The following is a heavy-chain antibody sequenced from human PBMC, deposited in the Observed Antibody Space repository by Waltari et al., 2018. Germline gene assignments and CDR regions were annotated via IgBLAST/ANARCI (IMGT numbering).Heavy chain of an antibody. J-gene: IGHJ6*02. V-gene: IGHV1-8*01. Sequence: QVQLVQSGAEVKKPGASVKVSCKASGYTFTSYDINWVRQATGQGLEWMGWMNPNSGNTGYAQKFQGRVTMTRNTSISTAYMELSSLRSEDTAVYYCARSGRGVGIVEYRLLNWGQGTTVTVSS. CDR2: MNPNSGNT. CDR3: ARSGRGVGIVEYRLLN. D-gene: IGHD2-2*01. CDR1: GYTFTSYD.